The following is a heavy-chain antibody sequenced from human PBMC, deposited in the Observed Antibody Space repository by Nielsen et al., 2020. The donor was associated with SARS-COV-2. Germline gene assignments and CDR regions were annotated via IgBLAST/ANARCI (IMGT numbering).Heavy chain of an antibody. D-gene: IGHD4-17*01. CDR1: GFTFRSYD. V-gene: IGHV3-13*01. Sequence: GGSLRLSCAASGFTFRSYDMHWVRQATGKGLEWVSAIGTAGDTYYPGSVKGRFTISRENAKNSLYLQMNSLRAGDTAVYYCARDTTTVTTVRWRDALDMWGQGTMVTVSS. CDR2: IGTAGDT. J-gene: IGHJ3*02. CDR3: ARDTTTVTTVRWRDALDM.